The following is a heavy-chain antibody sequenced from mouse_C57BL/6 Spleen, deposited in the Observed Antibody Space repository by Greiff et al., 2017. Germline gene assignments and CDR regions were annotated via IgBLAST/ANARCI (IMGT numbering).Heavy chain of an antibody. CDR1: GYTFTSYW. J-gene: IGHJ1*03. CDR2: ISPGIGST. CDR3: ARALGVWYFDV. V-gene: IGHV1-55*01. Sequence: QVQLQQPGAELVKPGASVKMSCKASGYTFTSYWITWVKQRPGQGLEWIGDISPGIGSTNYNEKLKSKATLAVDTPTSTAYMQLSSLTSEDSAVFYCARALGVWYFDVWGTGTTVTVSS.